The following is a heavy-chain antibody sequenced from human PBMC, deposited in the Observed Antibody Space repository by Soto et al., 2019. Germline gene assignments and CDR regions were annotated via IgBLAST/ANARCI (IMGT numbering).Heavy chain of an antibody. CDR3: ARGQYGSGGGYFDY. Sequence: PGGSLRLSCAASGFTFSSYEMNWVRQAPGKGLEWVSYISSSGSTIYYADSVKGRFTISRDNAKNSLYLQMNSLRAEDTAVCYCARGQYGSGGGYFDYWGQETLVTVSS. D-gene: IGHD6-19*01. V-gene: IGHV3-48*03. CDR1: GFTFSSYE. J-gene: IGHJ4*02. CDR2: ISSSGSTI.